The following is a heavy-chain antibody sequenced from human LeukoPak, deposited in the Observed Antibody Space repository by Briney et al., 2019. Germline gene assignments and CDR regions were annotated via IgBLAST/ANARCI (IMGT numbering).Heavy chain of an antibody. CDR2: ISGSGDNT. J-gene: IGHJ4*02. V-gene: IGHV3-23*01. CDR1: GFTFSSYA. CDR3: AKLTRPRDTVDH. Sequence: GGSLRLSCAASGFTFSSYAMSWVRQAPGKGLEWVSAISGSGDNTYYADSVKGRFTISRDNSKNTLYLQMNSLRAEDTAVYYCAKLTRPRDTVDHWGQGTLVTVSS. D-gene: IGHD5-18*01.